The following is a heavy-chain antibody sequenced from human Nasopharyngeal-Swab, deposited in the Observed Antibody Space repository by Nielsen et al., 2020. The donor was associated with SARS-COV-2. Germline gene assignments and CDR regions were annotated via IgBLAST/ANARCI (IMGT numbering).Heavy chain of an antibody. D-gene: IGHD1-26*01. V-gene: IGHV3-7*01. CDR1: GFTFSSYW. CDR2: IKQDGSEK. J-gene: IGHJ4*02. Sequence: LKISCAASGFTFSSYWMSWVRQAPGKGLEWVANIKQDGSEKYYVDSVKGRFTISRDNAKNSLYLQMNSLRAEDTAVYYYARVFGWELLRDGFDYWGQGTLVTVSS. CDR3: ARVFGWELLRDGFDY.